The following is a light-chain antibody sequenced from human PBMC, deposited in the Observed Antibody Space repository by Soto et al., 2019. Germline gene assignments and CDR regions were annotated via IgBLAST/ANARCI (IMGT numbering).Light chain of an antibody. Sequence: QSVLTQPPSVSGAPGQRVTISCTGSSSNIGAGYDVHWYQQLPGTAPKLLIYGNSNRPSGVPDRFSGSKSGTSASLAITGLQAEDEADYYCQPYDSSLRSVVFGGGTKLTVL. CDR3: QPYDSSLRSVV. CDR2: GNS. CDR1: SSNIGAGYD. V-gene: IGLV1-40*01. J-gene: IGLJ2*01.